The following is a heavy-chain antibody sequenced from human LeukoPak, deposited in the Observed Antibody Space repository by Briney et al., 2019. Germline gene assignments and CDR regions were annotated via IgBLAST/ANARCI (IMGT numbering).Heavy chain of an antibody. Sequence: PGGSLRLSCAASGFTFSGYWRHWARQAPGKGLEWGSAISGSGGSTYYADSVKGRFTISRDNSKNTLYLQMNSLRAEDTAVYYCAKSRWGYSVFWGQGTLVTVSS. CDR2: ISGSGGST. CDR3: AKSRWGYSVF. V-gene: IGHV3-23*01. J-gene: IGHJ4*02. D-gene: IGHD2-15*01. CDR1: GFTFSGYW.